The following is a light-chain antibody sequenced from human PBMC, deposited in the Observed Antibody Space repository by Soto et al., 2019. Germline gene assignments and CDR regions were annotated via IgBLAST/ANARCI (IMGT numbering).Light chain of an antibody. J-gene: IGKJ4*01. V-gene: IGKV1-5*01. Sequence: DIQMTQSPSTLSASVGDRVTITCRASQSISSWLAWYQQQPGKAPKLLIYDASSLESGVPSRFSGSGSGTEFTLTISSRQPDDFATYFCQQYNSYSPLTSGGGTKVEIK. CDR2: DAS. CDR3: QQYNSYSPLT. CDR1: QSISSW.